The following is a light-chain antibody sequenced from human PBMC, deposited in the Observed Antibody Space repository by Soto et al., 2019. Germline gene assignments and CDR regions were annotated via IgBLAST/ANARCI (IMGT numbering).Light chain of an antibody. Sequence: EIVLTQSPGTLSLSPGERATLSCRTSQSVSSSYLAWYQQKPGQAPRHLIHSASSRASGIPDRFSGSGSGTDFTLTISRLGPEDFAVYYCQQFSSYPLTFGGGTKVDIK. V-gene: IGKV3-20*01. CDR3: QQFSSYPLT. CDR1: QSVSSSY. J-gene: IGKJ4*01. CDR2: SAS.